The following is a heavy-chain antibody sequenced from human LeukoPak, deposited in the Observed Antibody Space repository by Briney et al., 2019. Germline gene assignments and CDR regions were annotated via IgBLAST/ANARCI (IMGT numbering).Heavy chain of an antibody. CDR2: IYSGGST. Sequence: GGSLRLSCAASGLPVSRNYMSWVRQAPGKGLESVSVIYSGGSTYYADSVRGRFTISRDNAKNTLYLQMNSLRVEDTAVYYCARVGGHWGQGTLVTVSS. D-gene: IGHD3-10*01. V-gene: IGHV3-53*01. J-gene: IGHJ4*02. CDR1: GLPVSRNY. CDR3: ARVGGH.